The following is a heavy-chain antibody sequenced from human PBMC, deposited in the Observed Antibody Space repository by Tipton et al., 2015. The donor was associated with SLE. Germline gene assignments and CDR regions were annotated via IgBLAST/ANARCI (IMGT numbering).Heavy chain of an antibody. Sequence: LRLSCTVSGGSISNYFWSWIRQPAGKGLEWLGRIYSSGSTNYNPSLKSRLTMSIDTSKNQFSLKLRSVTAADTALYYCARGASSWNFDYWGQGSLVTVSS. CDR2: IYSSGST. CDR3: ARGASSWNFDY. J-gene: IGHJ4*02. CDR1: GGSISNYF. V-gene: IGHV4-4*07. D-gene: IGHD6-13*01.